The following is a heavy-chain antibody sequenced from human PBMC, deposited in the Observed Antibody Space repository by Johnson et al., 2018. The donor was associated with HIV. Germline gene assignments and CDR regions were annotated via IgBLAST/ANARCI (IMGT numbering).Heavy chain of an antibody. J-gene: IGHJ3*02. Sequence: QVQLVESGGGLVKPGGSLRLSCAASGFTFSSYGMHWVRQAPGKGLEWVAVISYYGSNKHYADSVRGRFTISRDNSKNTLYLQMNRLRAEDTAVYYCANFYTDNTLGLFGAFDIWGQGTLVTVSS. CDR2: ISYYGSNK. D-gene: IGHD1-1*01. CDR1: GFTFSSYG. CDR3: ANFYTDNTLGLFGAFDI. V-gene: IGHV3-30*18.